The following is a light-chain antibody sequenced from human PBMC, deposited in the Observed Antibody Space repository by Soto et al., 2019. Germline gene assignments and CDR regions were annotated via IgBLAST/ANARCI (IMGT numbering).Light chain of an antibody. Sequence: QSALTQPASVSGSPGQSITISCTGTSSDVGGYNYVSWYQQHPGKAPKFMIYEVSNRPSGVSNRFSGSKSGNTASLTISGLQAEDEADYYCISYTSSSTLVVFGGGTKLTVL. V-gene: IGLV2-14*01. CDR1: SSDVGGYNY. CDR3: ISYTSSSTLVV. J-gene: IGLJ2*01. CDR2: EVS.